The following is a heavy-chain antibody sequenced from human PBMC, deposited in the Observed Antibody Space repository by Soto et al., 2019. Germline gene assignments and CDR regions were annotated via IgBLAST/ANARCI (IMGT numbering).Heavy chain of an antibody. Sequence: QVQLVESGGGVVQPGRSLRLSCAASGFTFSSYGMHWVRQAPGKGLEWVAVISYDGSNKYYADSVKGRFTISRDNSKNTLYLQMNSLRAEDTAVYYCATLYGDYDYHGFLYYYYSMDVWGQGTTVTVSS. J-gene: IGHJ6*02. V-gene: IGHV3-30*03. D-gene: IGHD4-17*01. CDR1: GFTFSSYG. CDR2: ISYDGSNK. CDR3: ATLYGDYDYHGFLYYYYSMDV.